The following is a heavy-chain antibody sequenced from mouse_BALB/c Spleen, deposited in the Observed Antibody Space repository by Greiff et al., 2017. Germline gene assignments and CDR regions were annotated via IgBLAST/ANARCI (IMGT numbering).Heavy chain of an antibody. CDR1: GFSFSSYG. CDR3: ARRLTGTYYYAMDY. V-gene: IGHV5-6*01. J-gene: IGHJ4*01. CDR2: ISSGGSYT. D-gene: IGHD4-1*01. Sequence: EVQLVESGADLVKPGGSLKLSCAASGFSFSSYGMSWVRQTPDKRLEWVATISSGGSYTYYPDSVKGRFTISRDNAKSTLYLQMSSLKSEDTAMYYCARRLTGTYYYAMDYWGQGTSVTVSS.